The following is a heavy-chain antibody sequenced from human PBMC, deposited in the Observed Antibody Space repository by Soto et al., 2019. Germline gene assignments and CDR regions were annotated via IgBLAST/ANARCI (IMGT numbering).Heavy chain of an antibody. J-gene: IGHJ6*02. V-gene: IGHV1-69*01. CDR3: AVGFKLDYYSLDV. CDR2: VIPMFGTA. CDR1: GGIFTASA. D-gene: IGHD3-10*01. Sequence: QVQLVQSGAEVRKPGSSVKVSCRSSGGIFTASAISWVQQAPGQGPEWMGGVIPMFGTANYPQRFQGRVTINADESTNTVYMQLSSLRSEDTAVYFCAVGFKLDYYSLDVWVQGTTVTVSS.